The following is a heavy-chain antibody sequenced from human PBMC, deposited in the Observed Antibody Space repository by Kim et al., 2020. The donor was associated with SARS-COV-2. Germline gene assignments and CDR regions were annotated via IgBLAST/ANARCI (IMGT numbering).Heavy chain of an antibody. CDR3: ARSVWTGPYDILTGYSVGDY. J-gene: IGHJ4*02. CDR2: IYYSGST. Sequence: SETLSLTCTVSGGSISSSSYYWGWIRQPPGKGLEWIGSIYYSGSTYYNPSLKSRVTISVDTSKNQFSLKLSSVTAADTAVYYCARSVWTGPYDILTGYSVGDYWGQGTLVTVSS. D-gene: IGHD3-9*01. CDR1: GGSISSSSYY. V-gene: IGHV4-39*07.